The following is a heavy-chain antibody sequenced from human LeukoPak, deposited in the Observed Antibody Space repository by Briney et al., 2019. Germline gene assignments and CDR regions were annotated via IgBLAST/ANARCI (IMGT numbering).Heavy chain of an antibody. J-gene: IGHJ6*03. CDR1: GFTVSSNY. CDR3: ARGEEVADYYYYMDV. CDR2: IYSGGST. D-gene: IGHD1-26*01. V-gene: IGHV3-53*01. Sequence: QPGGSLRLSCAASGFTVSSNYMSWVRQAPGKGLEWVSVIYSGGSTYYADSVKGRFTISRDNSKNTLYLQMNSLRAEDTAVYYCARGEEVADYYYYMDVWGKGTTVTVSS.